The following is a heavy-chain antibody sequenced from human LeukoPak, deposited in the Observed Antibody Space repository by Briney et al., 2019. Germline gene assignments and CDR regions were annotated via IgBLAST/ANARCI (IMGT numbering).Heavy chain of an antibody. Sequence: SVKVSCKASGYTFTSYAMHWVRQAPGQRLEWMGWINAGNGNTKYSQKFQGRVTITRDTSASTAYMELSSLRSEDTAVYYCARDRGIVGANNWFDPWGQGTLVTVSS. D-gene: IGHD1-26*01. J-gene: IGHJ5*02. V-gene: IGHV1-3*01. CDR1: GYTFTSYA. CDR3: ARDRGIVGANNWFDP. CDR2: INAGNGNT.